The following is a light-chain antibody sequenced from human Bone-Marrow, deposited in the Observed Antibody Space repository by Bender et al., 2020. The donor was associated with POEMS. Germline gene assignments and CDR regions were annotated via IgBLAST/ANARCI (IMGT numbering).Light chain of an antibody. CDR1: ALPKQY. CDR2: DDS. Sequence: SYELTQPPSVSVSPGQTARITCSGDALPKQYAYWYQQRPGQAPVLVVFDDSDRPSGIPERFSGSNSGNTATLTLSRVEAGDEADYYCQVWDSRSDQVIFGGGTKLTVL. J-gene: IGLJ2*01. CDR3: QVWDSRSDQVI. V-gene: IGLV3-21*02.